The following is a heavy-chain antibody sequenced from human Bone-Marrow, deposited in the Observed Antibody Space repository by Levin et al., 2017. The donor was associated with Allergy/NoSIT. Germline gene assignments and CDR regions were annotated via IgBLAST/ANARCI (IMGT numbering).Heavy chain of an antibody. Sequence: ASVKVSCKGSGYSFTSYWIGWVRQMPGKGLEWMGIIYPGDSDTRYSPSFQGQVTISADKSISTAYLQWSSLKASDTAMYYCARLHNLMATRYFDLWGRGTLVTVSS. CDR1: GYSFTSYW. CDR3: ARLHNLMATRYFDL. J-gene: IGHJ2*01. V-gene: IGHV5-51*01. CDR2: IYPGDSDT. D-gene: IGHD5-24*01.